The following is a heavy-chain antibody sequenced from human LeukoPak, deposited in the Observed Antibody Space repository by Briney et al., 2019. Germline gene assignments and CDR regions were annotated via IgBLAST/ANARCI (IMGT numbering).Heavy chain of an antibody. V-gene: IGHV4-4*07. D-gene: IGHD2-21*01. CDR1: GGSINNYY. J-gene: IGHJ4*02. CDR3: AKYYCTSAVCYSFDY. CDR2: IYSSGTT. Sequence: SETLSLTCTVSGGSINNYYWSWIRQAAGKGLEWIGRIYSSGTTHYNPSLQSRVTMSVDTSKNQFSLKLSSVTAADTAVYYCAKYYCTSAVCYSFDYWGQGTLVTVSS.